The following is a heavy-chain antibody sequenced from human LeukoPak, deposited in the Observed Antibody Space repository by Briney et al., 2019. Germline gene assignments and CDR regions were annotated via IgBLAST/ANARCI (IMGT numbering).Heavy chain of an antibody. D-gene: IGHD6-13*01. J-gene: IGHJ4*02. CDR1: GFTFSSYG. CDR2: IYSGGST. CDR3: ARDPRIAAAGIN. V-gene: IGHV3-66*01. Sequence: PGGSLRLSCAASGFTFSSYGMSWVRQAPGKGLEWVSVIYSGGSTYYADSVKGRFTISRDNSKNTLYLQMNSLRAEDTAVYYCARDPRIAAAGINWGQGTLVTVSS.